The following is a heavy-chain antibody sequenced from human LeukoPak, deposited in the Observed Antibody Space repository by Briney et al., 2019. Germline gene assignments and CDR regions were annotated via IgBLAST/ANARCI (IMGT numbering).Heavy chain of an antibody. J-gene: IGHJ4*02. V-gene: IGHV3-23*01. CDR3: AKCTTVNTHYPIDY. CDR2: ISSSGAST. CDR1: GFIFSNYA. D-gene: IGHD4-17*01. Sequence: GGPLTLFCGPSGFIFSNYAMSGLPRSPGKGLEWVSSISSSGASTYYADSVKGRITISRDNNKNTLYLQMNSLRADDTAIYHCAKCTTVNTHYPIDYWGQGTLVTVSS.